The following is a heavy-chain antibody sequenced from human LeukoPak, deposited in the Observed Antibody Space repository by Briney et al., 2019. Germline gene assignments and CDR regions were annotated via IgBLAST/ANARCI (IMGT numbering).Heavy chain of an antibody. V-gene: IGHV5-51*01. CDR2: IYPGDSDT. D-gene: IGHD1-26*01. CDR1: GYSFTSYW. J-gene: IGHJ4*02. Sequence: GESLQISCKGSGYSFTSYWIGWVRQLPGKGLEWMGIIYPGDSDTRYSPSFQGQVTISADKSISTAYLQWSSLKASDTAMYYCARPPEIVGATVDDYWGQGTLVTVSS. CDR3: ARPPEIVGATVDDY.